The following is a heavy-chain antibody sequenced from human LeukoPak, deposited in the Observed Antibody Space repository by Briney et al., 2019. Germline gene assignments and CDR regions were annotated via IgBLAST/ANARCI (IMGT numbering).Heavy chain of an antibody. J-gene: IGHJ4*02. CDR2: IYYSGST. CDR3: ARRISSSWYYFDY. V-gene: IGHV4-39*01. CDR1: GGSISSSSYY. Sequence: SSETLSLTCTVSGGSISSSSYYWGWTRQPPGKGLEWIGSIYYSGSTYYNPSLKSRVTISVDTSKNQFSLKLSSVTAADAAVYYCARRISSSWYYFDYWGQGTLVTVSS. D-gene: IGHD6-13*01.